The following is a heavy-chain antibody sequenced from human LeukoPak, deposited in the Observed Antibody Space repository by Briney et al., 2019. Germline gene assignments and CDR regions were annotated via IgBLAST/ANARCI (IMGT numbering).Heavy chain of an antibody. D-gene: IGHD6-13*01. CDR3: ARARYSSSWACDY. J-gene: IGHJ4*02. V-gene: IGHV4-61*01. CDR1: GGSVSSGSYY. Sequence: SETLSLTCTVSGGSVSSGSYYWSWIRQPPGKGLEWIGYIYYSGSTNYNPSLKSRDTISVDTSKNQFSLKLSSVTAADTAVYYCARARYSSSWACDYWGQGTLVTVSS. CDR2: IYYSGST.